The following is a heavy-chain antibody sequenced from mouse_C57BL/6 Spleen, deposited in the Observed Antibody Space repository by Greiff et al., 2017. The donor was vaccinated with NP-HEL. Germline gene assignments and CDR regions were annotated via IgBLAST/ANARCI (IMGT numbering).Heavy chain of an antibody. CDR1: GYTFTDYE. J-gene: IGHJ4*01. CDR2: IDPETGGT. CDR3: TRERGQLRPHYYARDY. Sequence: QVQLQQSGAELVRPGASVTLSCKASGYTFTDYEMHWVKQTPVHGLEWIGAIDPETGGTAYNQKFKGKAILTADKSSSTAYMELRSLTSEDSAVYYCTRERGQLRPHYYARDYWGQGTSVTVSS. D-gene: IGHD3-2*02. V-gene: IGHV1-15*01.